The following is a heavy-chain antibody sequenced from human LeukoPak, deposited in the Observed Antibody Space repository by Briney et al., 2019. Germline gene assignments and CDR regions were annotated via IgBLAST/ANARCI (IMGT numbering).Heavy chain of an antibody. CDR2: IYYSGGT. CDR3: ARHLARRAAGEVDY. J-gene: IGHJ4*02. D-gene: IGHD6-13*01. V-gene: IGHV4-59*08. Sequence: SETLSLTCSVSGGSINSDYWGWIRQPPGKGLEWIGYIYYSGGTTYNPSLKSRVTISVDTSKNQFSLELSSVTAADTAVYYCARHLARRAAGEVDYWGQGTLVTVSS. CDR1: GGSINSDY.